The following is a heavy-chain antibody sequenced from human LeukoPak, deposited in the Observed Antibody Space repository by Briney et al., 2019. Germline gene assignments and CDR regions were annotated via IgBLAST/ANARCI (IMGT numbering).Heavy chain of an antibody. J-gene: IGHJ4*02. D-gene: IGHD3-9*01. CDR3: ARDLGYFDWHDY. CDR1: GFTFSSYS. CDR2: ISSSSSYI. Sequence: GGSLRLSCAASGFTFSSYSMNWVRQAPGKGLEWVSSISSSSSYIYYADSVKGRFTISRDNAKNSLYLRMNSLRAEDTAVYYCARDLGYFDWHDYWGQGTLVTVSS. V-gene: IGHV3-21*01.